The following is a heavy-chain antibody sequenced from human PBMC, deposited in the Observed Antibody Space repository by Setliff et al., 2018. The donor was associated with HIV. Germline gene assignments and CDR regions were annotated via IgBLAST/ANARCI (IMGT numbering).Heavy chain of an antibody. D-gene: IGHD3-10*01. CDR2: INGHNADT. CDR1: GYRFTSYV. V-gene: IGHV1-18*01. J-gene: IGHJ4*02. CDR3: ARGGLIGSGGYYNVPLDF. Sequence: GASVKVSCKASGYRFTSYVINWVRQAPGQGLEWMGCINGHNADTNYSQRFHDRVTMHTETSTSAAFMELRSLRSDDTAVYYCARGGLIGSGGYYNVPLDFWGQGTLVTVSS.